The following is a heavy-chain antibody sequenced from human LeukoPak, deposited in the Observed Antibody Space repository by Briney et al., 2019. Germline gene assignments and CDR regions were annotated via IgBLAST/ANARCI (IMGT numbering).Heavy chain of an antibody. CDR1: GGSISSYY. Sequence: NASETLSLTCTVSGGSISSYYWSWIRQPPGKGLEWIGYIYYSGSTNYNPSLKSRVTISVDTSKNQFSLKLSSVTAADTAVYYCARHAYGDSTYLDYWGQGTLVTVSS. J-gene: IGHJ4*02. V-gene: IGHV4-59*08. D-gene: IGHD4-17*01. CDR3: ARHAYGDSTYLDY. CDR2: IYYSGST.